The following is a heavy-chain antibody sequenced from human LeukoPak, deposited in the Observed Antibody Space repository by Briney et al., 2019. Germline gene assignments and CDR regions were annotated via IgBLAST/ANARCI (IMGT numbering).Heavy chain of an antibody. CDR1: GGSISSSDYY. J-gene: IGHJ6*02. Sequence: KPSETLSLTCSVSGGSISSSDYYWGWTRQPPGEGLEWIGNINYSGSTYYNPSLESRVTISVDTSNNQMSLRLSSVTAADTAVYYCARQERNSGSDFIFYGMDVWGQGTTVTVTS. CDR3: ARQERNSGSDFIFYGMDV. CDR2: INYSGST. D-gene: IGHD3-3*01. V-gene: IGHV4-39*01.